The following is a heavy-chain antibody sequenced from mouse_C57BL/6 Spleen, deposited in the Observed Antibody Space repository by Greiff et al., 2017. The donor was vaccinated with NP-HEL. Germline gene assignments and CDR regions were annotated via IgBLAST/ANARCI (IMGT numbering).Heavy chain of an antibody. J-gene: IGHJ3*01. CDR2: INPDNGGT. CDR3: ASSFFAY. V-gene: IGHV1-26*01. CDR1: GYTFTDYY. Sequence: VQLQQSGPELVKPGASVKISCKASGYTFTDYYMNWVKQSHGKSLEWIGDINPDNGGTSYNQKFKGKATLTVDKSSSTAYMELRSLTSEDSAVYYCASSFFAYWGQGTLVTVSA.